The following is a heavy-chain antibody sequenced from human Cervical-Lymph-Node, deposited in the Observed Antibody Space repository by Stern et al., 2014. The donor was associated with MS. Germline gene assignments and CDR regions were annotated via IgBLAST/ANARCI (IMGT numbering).Heavy chain of an antibody. CDR2: LNSDGGTT. J-gene: IGHJ3*02. V-gene: IGHV3-74*01. CDR1: GFTFTSYW. CDR3: ARALRRENDAFDI. Sequence: EVQLVESGGGLVQPGGSLRFSCAASGFTFTSYWMHWVRQAPGKGLVWVSRLNSDGGTTAYADSVKGRFTITRANARNTVYLQMSGLRAEDTAVYYCARALRRENDAFDIWGQGTMVTVSS.